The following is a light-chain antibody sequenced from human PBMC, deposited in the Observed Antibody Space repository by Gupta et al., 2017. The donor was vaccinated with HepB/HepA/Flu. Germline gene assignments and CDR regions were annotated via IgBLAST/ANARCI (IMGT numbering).Light chain of an antibody. V-gene: IGLV3-19*01. CDR3: NHRDSSDNHSV. CDR2: GKN. CDR1: RLRSYW. Sequence: SSELPQAPAVSVALGQTVRSTCQGDRLRSYWANWYQQKPGPAPILIIYGKNNRPAGIPDRFSGSSSGNTASLTITGAQAEDEADYYCNHRDSSDNHSVFGCGTKVTVL. J-gene: IGLJ1*01.